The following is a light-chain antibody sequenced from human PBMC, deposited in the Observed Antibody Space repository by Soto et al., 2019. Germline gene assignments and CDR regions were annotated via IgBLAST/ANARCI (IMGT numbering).Light chain of an antibody. CDR1: SGHSSYA. V-gene: IGLV4-69*01. CDR2: LNSDGSH. Sequence: QLVLTQSPSASASLGASVKLTCTLSSGHSSYAIAWHQQQPEKGPRYLMKLNSDGSHSKGDGIPDRFSGSSSGAERYLTISSLQSEDEGDYYCQTWGTGPLVFGGGTKLTVL. CDR3: QTWGTGPLV. J-gene: IGLJ2*01.